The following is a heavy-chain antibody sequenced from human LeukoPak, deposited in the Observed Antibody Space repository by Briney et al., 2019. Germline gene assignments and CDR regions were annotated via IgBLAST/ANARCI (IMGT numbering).Heavy chain of an antibody. CDR3: AKETPLGSSWFGP. CDR2: ISYDGSDK. V-gene: IGHV3-30*18. J-gene: IGHJ5*02. CDR1: GFTFSSYG. Sequence: GGSLRLSCAASGFTFSSYGVHWVRQAPGKGLEWAAVISYDGSDKQNADSVKGRFIISRDNSKNTLYLQMNSLRVEDTAVYYCAKETPLGSSWFGPWGQGTLVTVSS. D-gene: IGHD1-26*01.